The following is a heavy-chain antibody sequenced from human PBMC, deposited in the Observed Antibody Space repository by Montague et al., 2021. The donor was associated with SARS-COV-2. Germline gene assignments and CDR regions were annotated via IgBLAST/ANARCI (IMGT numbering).Heavy chain of an antibody. J-gene: IGHJ4*02. CDR2: IYVSGTT. V-gene: IGHV4-30-2*01. CDR3: ARGLLLSV. D-gene: IGHD2-21*01. Sequence: TLSLTCTVSGGSISTGGNSWSWIRQPPGRGLELIGYIYVSGTTYYSPSLRSRVTIAVDRSKNQFSLRLESVTAADTALYYCARGLLLSVWGQGTLVTVSS. CDR1: GGSISTGGNS.